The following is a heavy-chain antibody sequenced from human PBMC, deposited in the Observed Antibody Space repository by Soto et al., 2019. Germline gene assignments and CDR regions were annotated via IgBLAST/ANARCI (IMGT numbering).Heavy chain of an antibody. CDR3: AAADEGWKLALDV. Sequence: VNVSCKASECTFTSSTVQWVGQPRGQGREGIGWSVVCSGETNYAQKFQERGTITRNMSTSTAYMEVSSLRSEDTAVYYCAAADEGWKLALDVWGQGTTVTVSS. CDR1: ECTFTSST. J-gene: IGHJ6*02. CDR2: SVVCSGET. D-gene: IGHD3-3*02. V-gene: IGHV1-58*01.